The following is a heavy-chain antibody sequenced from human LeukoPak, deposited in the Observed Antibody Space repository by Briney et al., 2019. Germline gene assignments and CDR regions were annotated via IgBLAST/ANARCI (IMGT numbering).Heavy chain of an antibody. CDR3: ARDSGVSIMGPWYLDL. Sequence: SRTLSLTCTVSGGSISSGSYYWSWIRQPAGKGLEWIGRIYTSGSTNYNPSLKSRVTISVDTSKNQFSLKLSSVTAADTAVYYCARDSGVSIMGPWYLDLWGRGTLVTVSS. CDR1: GGSISSGSYY. V-gene: IGHV4-61*02. J-gene: IGHJ2*01. D-gene: IGHD3-16*01. CDR2: IYTSGST.